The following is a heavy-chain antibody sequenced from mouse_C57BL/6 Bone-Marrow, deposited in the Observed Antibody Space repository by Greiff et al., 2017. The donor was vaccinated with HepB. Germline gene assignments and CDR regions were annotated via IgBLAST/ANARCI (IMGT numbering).Heavy chain of an antibody. CDR3: ARDHYDYRFAY. D-gene: IGHD2-4*01. CDR2: ISYSGST. CDR1: GYSITSGYD. J-gene: IGHJ3*01. Sequence: EVKLMESGPGMVKPSQSLSLTCTVTGYSITSGYDWHWIRHFPGNKLEWMGYISYSGSTNYNPSLKSRISITHDTSKNHFFLKLNSVTTEDTATYYCARDHYDYRFAYWGQGTLVTVSA. V-gene: IGHV3-1*01.